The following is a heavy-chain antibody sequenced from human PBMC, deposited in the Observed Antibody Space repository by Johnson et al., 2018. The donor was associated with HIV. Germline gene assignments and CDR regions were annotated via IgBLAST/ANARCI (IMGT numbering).Heavy chain of an antibody. J-gene: IGHJ3*02. V-gene: IGHV3-30*02. D-gene: IGHD6-19*01. Sequence: QVQLVESGGGVVQPGGSLRLSCAASGFTFSRHGMHWVRQAPGKGLEWVAFIRYDGSNKYYGDSVKGRFTISRDNSKNSLYLQMTSLRAEDTAVYYCARDWKRGAVAGEPDAFDIWGQGTMVTVSS. CDR1: GFTFSRHG. CDR2: IRYDGSNK. CDR3: ARDWKRGAVAGEPDAFDI.